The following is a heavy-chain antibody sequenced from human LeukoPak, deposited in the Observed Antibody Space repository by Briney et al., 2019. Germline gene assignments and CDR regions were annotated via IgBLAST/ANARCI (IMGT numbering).Heavy chain of an antibody. CDR2: MNPNSDNT. Sequence: ASVKVSCKASGYTFTSYDINWVRQATGQGLEWMGWMNPNSDNTGYAQKFQGRVTMTRNTSISTAYMELSSLRSEDTAVYYCARGNYDYIWGSYRYTGLRYWGQGTLVTVSS. D-gene: IGHD3-16*02. CDR3: ARGNYDYIWGSYRYTGLRY. J-gene: IGHJ4*02. V-gene: IGHV1-8*01. CDR1: GYTFTSYD.